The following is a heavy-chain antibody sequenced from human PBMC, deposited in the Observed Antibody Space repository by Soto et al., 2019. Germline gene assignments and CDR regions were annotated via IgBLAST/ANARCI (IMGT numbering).Heavy chain of an antibody. CDR2: TYYSSKWYN. CDR1: GDSVSSNSAA. D-gene: IGHD1-26*01. J-gene: IGHJ3*02. Sequence: KQSQTLSLTCAISGDSVSSNSAAWNWIRQSPSRGLEWLGRTYYSSKWYNYYAVSVKSRITINPDTSKNQFSLQLNSLTPEDTAVDDCERERWELMAGRAFEIWGQGTMVTVSS. V-gene: IGHV6-1*01. CDR3: ERERWELMAGRAFEI.